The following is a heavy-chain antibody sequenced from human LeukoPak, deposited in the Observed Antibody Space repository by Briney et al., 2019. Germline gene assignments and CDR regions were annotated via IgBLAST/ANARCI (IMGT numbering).Heavy chain of an antibody. D-gene: IGHD3-9*01. CDR2: ISSSSSYI. CDR1: GFTFSSYS. V-gene: IGHV3-21*01. CDR3: ARDGPWEGDILTGYRYYYYMDV. J-gene: IGHJ6*03. Sequence: GGSLRLSCAASGFTFSSYSMNWVRQAPGKGLEWVSSISSSSSYIYYADSVKGRFTISRDNAKNSLYLQMNSLRAEDTAVYYCARDGPWEGDILTGYRYYYYMDVWGKGTTVTVSS.